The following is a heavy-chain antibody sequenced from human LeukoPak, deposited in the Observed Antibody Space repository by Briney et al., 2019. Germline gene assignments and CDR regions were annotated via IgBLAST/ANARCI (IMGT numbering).Heavy chain of an antibody. CDR2: ISWNSGSI. J-gene: IGHJ4*02. CDR1: RFTFDDYA. V-gene: IGHV3-9*01. Sequence: PGGSLRLSCAASRFTFDDYAMHWVRQAPGKGLEWVSGISWNSGSIGYADSVKGRFTISRDNAKNSLYLQMNSLRAEDTALYYCAKDNYYDSSGYSDWGQGTLVTVSS. CDR3: AKDNYYDSSGYSD. D-gene: IGHD3-22*01.